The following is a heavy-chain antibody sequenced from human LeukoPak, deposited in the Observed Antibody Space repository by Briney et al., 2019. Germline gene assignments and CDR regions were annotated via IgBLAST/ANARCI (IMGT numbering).Heavy chain of an antibody. Sequence: SETLSLTCSVSGGSFSSGSYYWRWLRQPPGKGLEWIGYISYSGSTNYNPSLKSRVTISVDTSKNQFSLRLTSVTAADTAVFCCAREWCSRTSCAFDIWGQGTRVTVSS. V-gene: IGHV4-61*01. CDR3: AREWCSRTSCAFDI. D-gene: IGHD2-2*01. CDR1: GGSFSSGSYY. J-gene: IGHJ3*02. CDR2: ISYSGST.